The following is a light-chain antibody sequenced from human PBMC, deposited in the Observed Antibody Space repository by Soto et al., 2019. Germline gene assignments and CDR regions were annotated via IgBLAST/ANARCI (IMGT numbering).Light chain of an antibody. CDR1: QSIGSW. Sequence: DIQMTQSPSALSASVGDSVTITCRASQSIGSWLTWYQQKPGKVPKLLIYKASSLENGVPSRFSGSGSGTEFTLTISTLQPDDFATYYCQQYSIYSAFGPGTKVDIK. V-gene: IGKV1-5*03. J-gene: IGKJ3*01. CDR3: QQYSIYSA. CDR2: KAS.